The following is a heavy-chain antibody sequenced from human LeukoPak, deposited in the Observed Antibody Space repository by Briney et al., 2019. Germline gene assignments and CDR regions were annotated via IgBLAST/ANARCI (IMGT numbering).Heavy chain of an antibody. CDR3: ASPLDNDISGDGDTIDV. CDR1: GGFLRVCH. Sequence: SETLSLPCTVSGGFLRVCHWSWIRQPPGKRLEWIGYVSYTGRTKYNPSLQSRVTISIDTSKSQFSLKLTSVTSANTAVYAYASPLDNDISGDGDTIDVWGQGTTVIVSS. CDR2: VSYTGRT. J-gene: IGHJ3*01. D-gene: IGHD3-22*01. V-gene: IGHV4-59*01.